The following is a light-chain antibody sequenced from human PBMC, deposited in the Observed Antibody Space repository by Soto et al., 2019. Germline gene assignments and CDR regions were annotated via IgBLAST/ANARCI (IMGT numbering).Light chain of an antibody. CDR3: SSYTSSSTYV. Sequence: QSVLTQPASVSGSPGQSIAISSTGTSSDVGGYNYVSWYQQYPGKAPKLIIYDVTNRPSGVSNRFSGSKSGNTASLTISGLQAEDEADYYCSSYTSSSTYVFGTGTKLTVL. J-gene: IGLJ1*01. V-gene: IGLV2-14*01. CDR1: SSDVGGYNY. CDR2: DVT.